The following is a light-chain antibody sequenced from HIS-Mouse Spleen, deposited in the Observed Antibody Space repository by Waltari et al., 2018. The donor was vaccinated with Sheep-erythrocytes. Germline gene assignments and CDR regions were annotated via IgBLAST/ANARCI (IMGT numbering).Light chain of an antibody. J-gene: IGLJ3*02. V-gene: IGLV2-8*01. CDR3: SSYAGSNNWV. Sequence: QSALTQTPSAARSTGPSVPIACTGTSRDGGASNDRSWYQQHPGKATKLMIYEVSKRPSGVPDRFSGSKSGNTASLTVSGLQAEDEADYYCSSYAGSNNWVFGGGTKLTVL. CDR2: EVS. CDR1: SRDGGASND.